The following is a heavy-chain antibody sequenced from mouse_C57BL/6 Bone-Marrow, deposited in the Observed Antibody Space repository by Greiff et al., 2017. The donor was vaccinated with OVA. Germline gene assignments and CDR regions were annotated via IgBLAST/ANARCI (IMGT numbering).Heavy chain of an antibody. Sequence: EVKLVESGGDLVKPGGSLKLSCAASGFTFSSYGMSWVRQTPDKRLEWVATISSGGSYTYYPDSVKGRFTISRDNAKNTLYLQMSSLKSEDTAMYYCARPRLLRSYAMDCWGQGASVIISS. J-gene: IGHJ4*01. D-gene: IGHD1-1*01. CDR3: ARPRLLRSYAMDC. V-gene: IGHV5-6*02. CDR1: GFTFSSYG. CDR2: ISSGGSYT.